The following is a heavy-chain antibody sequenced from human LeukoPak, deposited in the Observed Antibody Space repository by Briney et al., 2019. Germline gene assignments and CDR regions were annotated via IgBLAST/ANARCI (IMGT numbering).Heavy chain of an antibody. CDR3: ARDMAEDFSSSTFDY. CDR1: GFTFSSYA. Sequence: PGGSLRLSCAASGFTFSSYAMHWVRQAPGKGLEWVAVISYDGSNKYYADSVKGRFTISRDNSKNTLYLQMTSLRAADTAIYYCARDMAEDFSSSTFDYWGQGTLVTVSS. V-gene: IGHV3-30*07. D-gene: IGHD6-6*01. CDR2: ISYDGSNK. J-gene: IGHJ4*02.